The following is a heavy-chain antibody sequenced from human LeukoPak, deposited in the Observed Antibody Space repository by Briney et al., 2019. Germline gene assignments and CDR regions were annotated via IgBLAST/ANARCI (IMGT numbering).Heavy chain of an antibody. CDR1: GFTFSSYA. D-gene: IGHD1-26*01. Sequence: GSLRLSCAASGFTFSSYAMHWVRQAPGKGLEYVSAISSNGGGTYYANSVKGRFTISRDNSKNTLYLQMGSLRAEDMAVYYCARGEGATKNYYYGMDVWGQGTTVTVSS. J-gene: IGHJ6*02. CDR2: ISSNGGGT. V-gene: IGHV3-64*01. CDR3: ARGEGATKNYYYGMDV.